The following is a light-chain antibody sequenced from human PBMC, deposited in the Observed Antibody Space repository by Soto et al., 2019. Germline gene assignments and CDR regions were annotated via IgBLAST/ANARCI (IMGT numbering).Light chain of an antibody. CDR3: QQDNNWPAT. CDR2: GAS. CDR1: QSVSNN. V-gene: IGKV3-15*01. J-gene: IGKJ1*01. Sequence: EIVMTQSPATLSVSPGERATLSCRASQSVSNNLAWYQQKPGQAPRLLIYGASTRATGIPARFSGSGSGTEFTLTIGSLQSEDFAVYYCQQDNNWPATFGKGTKVEIK.